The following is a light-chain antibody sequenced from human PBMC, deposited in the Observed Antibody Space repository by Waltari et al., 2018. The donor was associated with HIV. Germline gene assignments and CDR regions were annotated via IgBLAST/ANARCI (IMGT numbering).Light chain of an antibody. J-gene: IGLJ2*01. CDR2: DVT. CDR3: SSYARNSPWL. CDR1: ASDFGDYNY. V-gene: IGLV2-14*03. Sequence: GTASDFGDYNYVSWYQQLPGKAPKLVIYDVTQRPSGISHRFSGSRSGTTASLTISGLQAEDEADYYCSSYARNSPWLFGGGTKLTVL.